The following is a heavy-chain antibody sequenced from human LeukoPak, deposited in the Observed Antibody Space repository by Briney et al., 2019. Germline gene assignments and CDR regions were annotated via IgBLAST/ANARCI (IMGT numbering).Heavy chain of an antibody. Sequence: PGGSLRLSCAASGFTFSSYAMSWVRQPPGKGLEWIGEIRPDGTTTYNPSLKTRVSISLDTSKTHSSLRLRSVAAADTAVYYCARRRKSTDNWGQGSLVTVSS. CDR3: ARRRKSTDN. V-gene: IGHV4-34*01. CDR1: GFTFSSYA. CDR2: IRPDGTT. D-gene: IGHD1-14*01. J-gene: IGHJ4*02.